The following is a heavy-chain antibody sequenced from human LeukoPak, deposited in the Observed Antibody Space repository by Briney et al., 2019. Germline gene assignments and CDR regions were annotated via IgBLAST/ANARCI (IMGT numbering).Heavy chain of an antibody. Sequence: GSLRLSCAASGFTFSSYAMSWVRQAPGKGLEWIGYIYYSGNTNYNPSLKSRVTISVDTSQNHFSLNLSSVTAADTAVYYCAGGPVSWYFDLWGRGTLVTVSS. CDR3: AGGPVSWYFDL. CDR2: IYYSGNT. V-gene: IGHV4-59*08. D-gene: IGHD5/OR15-5a*01. J-gene: IGHJ2*01. CDR1: GFTFSSYA.